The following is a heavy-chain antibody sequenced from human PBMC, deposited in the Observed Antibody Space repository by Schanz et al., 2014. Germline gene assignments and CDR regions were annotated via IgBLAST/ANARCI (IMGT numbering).Heavy chain of an antibody. J-gene: IGHJ4*02. D-gene: IGHD2-15*01. CDR1: GFTFSTYA. V-gene: IGHV3-30-3*01. CDR3: ARDRGYCSGGSCLTFDY. Sequence: QVQLLQFGGGVVQPGGSLRLSCAASGFTFSTYAMHWVRQAPGKGLEWVALISNDGSIKYYADSVEGRFTISRDNSRNTLYLQMNSLRTEDTAVYYCARDRGYCSGGSCLTFDYWGQGTLVTVSS. CDR2: ISNDGSIK.